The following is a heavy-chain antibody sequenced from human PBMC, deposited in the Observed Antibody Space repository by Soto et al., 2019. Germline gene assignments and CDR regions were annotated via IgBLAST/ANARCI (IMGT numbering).Heavy chain of an antibody. CDR3: ASYGSGSYYIPYNKIATDVFDI. Sequence: PGESLKISCKGSGYSFTSYWIGWVRQMPGKGLEWMGIIYPGDSDTRYSPSFQGQVTISADKSISTAYLQWSSLKASDTAMYYCASYGSGSYYIPYNKIATDVFDIGGQGTMVTVSS. V-gene: IGHV5-51*01. CDR1: GYSFTSYW. D-gene: IGHD3-10*01. CDR2: IYPGDSDT. J-gene: IGHJ3*02.